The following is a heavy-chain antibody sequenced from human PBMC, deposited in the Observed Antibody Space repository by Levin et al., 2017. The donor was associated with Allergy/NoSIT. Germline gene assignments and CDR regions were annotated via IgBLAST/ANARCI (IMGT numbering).Heavy chain of an antibody. V-gene: IGHV4-61*02. CDR2: MYTSGRT. CDR3: AREYSGYDFSFDY. J-gene: IGHJ4*02. D-gene: IGHD5-12*01. CDR1: GGSISGGSYY. Sequence: SQTLSLTCTVSGGSISGGSYYWSWIRQPAGKGLEWIGRMYTSGRTNYNPSLKSRVTISGDTSKNQFSLKVTSVTAADTAVYYCAREYSGYDFSFDYWGQGTLVTVSS.